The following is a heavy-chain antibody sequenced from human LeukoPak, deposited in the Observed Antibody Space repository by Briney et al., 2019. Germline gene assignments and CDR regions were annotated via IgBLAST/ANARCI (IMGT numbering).Heavy chain of an antibody. CDR2: IYSGGNT. CDR3: TRPSRGAAVAY. Sequence: GGSLRLSCAASGFTFSSYSMSWVRQAPGKGLEWVSVIYSGGNTYYADSVKGRFTISRDNAKNTLVLQMNSLRGEDTAMYYCTRPSRGAAVAYWGQGTLVTVSS. J-gene: IGHJ4*02. CDR1: GFTFSSYS. D-gene: IGHD6-13*01. V-gene: IGHV3-66*04.